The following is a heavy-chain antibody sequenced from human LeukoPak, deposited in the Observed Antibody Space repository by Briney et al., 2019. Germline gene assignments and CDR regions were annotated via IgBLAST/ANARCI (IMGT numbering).Heavy chain of an antibody. J-gene: IGHJ4*02. CDR1: GFTFSSYS. Sequence: GGSLRLSCAASGFTFSSYSMNWVRQAPGQGLEWVSSISSNSSYIYYADSVKGRFTISRDNAKNSLYLQMNSRRAEDTAVYSCARGGVIVFDYWGRGTLVTVSS. V-gene: IGHV3-21*01. CDR2: ISSNSSYI. CDR3: ARGGVIVFDY. D-gene: IGHD3-16*02.